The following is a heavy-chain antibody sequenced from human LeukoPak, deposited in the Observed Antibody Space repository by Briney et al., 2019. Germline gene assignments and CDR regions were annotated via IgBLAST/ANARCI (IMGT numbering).Heavy chain of an antibody. CDR3: ARVSLYYYDSSGYAY. J-gene: IGHJ4*02. Sequence: TGGSLRLSCAASGFTFSSYWMHWVRQAPGKGLVWVSRINSDGSSTSYADSVKGRFTISRDNAKNTLYLQMNSLRAEDTAVYYCARVSLYYYDSSGYAYWGQGTLVTVSS. CDR2: INSDGSST. D-gene: IGHD3-22*01. CDR1: GFTFSSYW. V-gene: IGHV3-74*01.